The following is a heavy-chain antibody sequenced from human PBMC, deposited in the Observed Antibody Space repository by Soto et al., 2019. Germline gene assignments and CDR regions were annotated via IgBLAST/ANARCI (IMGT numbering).Heavy chain of an antibody. D-gene: IGHD2-15*01. J-gene: IGHJ6*02. Sequence: QVRLVQSGAEVKKPGSSVKVSCKVSGGTFSKYSLSWVRQTPGQGLEWMGGITPFVDTSNYAQRFLGRVTITADNPTTADFLEGKGLISEAAACNLWPCPSYCNGSSLISRHYYGMDVWGQGTKVSVSS. CDR1: GGTFSKYS. V-gene: IGHV1-69*06. CDR2: ITPFVDTS. CDR3: PCPSYCNGSSLISRHYYGMDV.